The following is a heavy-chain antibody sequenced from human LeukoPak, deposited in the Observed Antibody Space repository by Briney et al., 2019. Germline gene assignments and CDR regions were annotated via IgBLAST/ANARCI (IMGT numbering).Heavy chain of an antibody. D-gene: IGHD3-10*01. J-gene: IGHJ4*02. V-gene: IGHV3-30*02. CDR1: GFTFSSYG. CDR3: AKGPHYYGSGANPDY. CDR2: IRYDGSNK. Sequence: GGSLRLSCAASGFTFSSYGMHWVRQAPGKGLEWVAFIRYDGSNKYYADSVKGRFTISRDNSKNTLYLQMNSLRAEDTAVYYCAKGPHYYGSGANPDYWGQGTLVTVSS.